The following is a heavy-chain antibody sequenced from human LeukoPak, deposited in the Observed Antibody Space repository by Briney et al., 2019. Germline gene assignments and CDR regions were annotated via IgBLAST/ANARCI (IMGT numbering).Heavy chain of an antibody. CDR3: AKDVFYSSGYPDY. V-gene: IGHV3-23*01. CDR2: ISGSGGST. J-gene: IGHJ4*02. CDR1: GFTFSSYA. D-gene: IGHD3-22*01. Sequence: GGSLRLPCAASGFTFSSYAMSWVRQAPGKGLEWVSAISGSGGSTYYADSVKGRFTISRDNSKNTLYLQMNSLRAEDTAVYYCAKDVFYSSGYPDYWGQGTLVTVSS.